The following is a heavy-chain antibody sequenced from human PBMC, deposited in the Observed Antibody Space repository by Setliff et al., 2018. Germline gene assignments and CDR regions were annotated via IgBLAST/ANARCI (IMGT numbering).Heavy chain of an antibody. V-gene: IGHV1-18*01. Sequence: ASVKVSCKTSGYILTSYGLSWVRQAPGQGLEWMGWISAYTGNAYYAHRLQDRVTMTTDTSTGTAYMELRSLTSDDTAVYYCARGGVAAAGKKGVFEHWGQGTLVTVSS. J-gene: IGHJ4*02. D-gene: IGHD6-13*01. CDR2: ISAYTGNA. CDR1: GYILTSYG. CDR3: ARGGVAAAGKKGVFEH.